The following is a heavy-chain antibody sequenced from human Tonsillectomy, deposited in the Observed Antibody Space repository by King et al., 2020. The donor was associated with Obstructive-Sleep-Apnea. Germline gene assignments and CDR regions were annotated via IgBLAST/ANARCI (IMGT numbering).Heavy chain of an antibody. CDR1: GYSISSTTYY. Sequence: LQLQESGPGLVKPSETLSLTCTVSGYSISSTTYYWGLIRQPPGKGVDWIGNIYYSGNTFYNPPLKSRVTISLDTSKNQFSLRLSSVTAADTAVYFCAKTFYSGGNEFFDYWGRGTLVTVSS. CDR3: AKTFYSGGNEFFDY. V-gene: IGHV4-39*07. D-gene: IGHD4-23*01. CDR2: IYYSGNT. J-gene: IGHJ4*02.